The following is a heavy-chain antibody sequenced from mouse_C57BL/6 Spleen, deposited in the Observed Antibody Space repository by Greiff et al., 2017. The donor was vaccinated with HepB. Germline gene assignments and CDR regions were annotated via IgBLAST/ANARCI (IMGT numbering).Heavy chain of an antibody. D-gene: IGHD1-1*02. CDR1: GYNITDYY. CDR2: IDPEDGDT. J-gene: IGHJ4*01. V-gene: IGHV14-1*01. Sequence: VQLQQSGAELVRPGASVKLSCTASGYNITDYYMYWAKQRPEHGLEWIGSIDPEDGDTDYDPKFKGKATMTADTSSNTAYLQFSSLTSEDAAVYYCARRGGYLYDMDGWGTGTTVTVAS. CDR3: ARRGGYLYDMDG.